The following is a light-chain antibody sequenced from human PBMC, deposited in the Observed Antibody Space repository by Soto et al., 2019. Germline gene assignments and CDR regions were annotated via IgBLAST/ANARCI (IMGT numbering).Light chain of an antibody. Sequence: DIVMTQSPDSLAVALGERATINCRSSPSVLYNSNNKNYLAWYQQKPGQPPKLLIYWASTRESGVPDRFSGSGSGTDFTLTISSLQPEDFATYYCQQLNSYPLTFGGGTKVDI. CDR2: WAS. CDR1: PSVLYNSNNKNY. J-gene: IGKJ4*01. CDR3: QQLNSYPLT. V-gene: IGKV4-1*01.